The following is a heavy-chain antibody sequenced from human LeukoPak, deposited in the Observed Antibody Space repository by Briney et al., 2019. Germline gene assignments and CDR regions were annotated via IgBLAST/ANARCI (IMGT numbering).Heavy chain of an antibody. D-gene: IGHD2-15*01. CDR1: GGTFISYA. CDR3: ARVDCSGGSCYTSFDY. V-gene: IGHV1-69*05. CDR2: IIPIFGTA. J-gene: IGHJ4*02. Sequence: ASVKVSCKASGGTFISYAISWVRQAPGQGLEWMGGIIPIFGTANYAQKFQGRVTITTDESTSTAYMELSSLRSEDTAVYYCARVDCSGGSCYTSFDYWGQGTLVTVSS.